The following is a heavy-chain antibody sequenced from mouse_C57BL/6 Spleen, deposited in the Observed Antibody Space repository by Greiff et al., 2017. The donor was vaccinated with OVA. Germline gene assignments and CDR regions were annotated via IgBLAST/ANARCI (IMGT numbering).Heavy chain of an antibody. CDR1: GLNIKDYY. Sequence: EVQLQQSGAELVRPGASVKLSCTASGLNIKDYYMHWVKQRPEQGLEWIGRIDPEDGDTEYAPKFQGKATMTADTSSNTAYLQLSSLTSEDTAVYYCTTSYSKGAMDYWGQGTSVTVSS. CDR2: IDPEDGDT. V-gene: IGHV14-1*01. D-gene: IGHD2-5*01. CDR3: TTSYSKGAMDY. J-gene: IGHJ4*01.